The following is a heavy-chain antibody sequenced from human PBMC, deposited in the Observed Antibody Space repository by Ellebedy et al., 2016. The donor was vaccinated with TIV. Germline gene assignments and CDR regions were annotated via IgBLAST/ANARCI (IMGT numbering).Heavy chain of an antibody. V-gene: IGHV1-2*02. D-gene: IGHD6-13*01. CDR1: GYTFTGYY. CDR2: INPNSGGT. CDR3: ARELAAAGTWYYGMDV. J-gene: IGHJ6*02. Sequence: ASVKVSCXASGYTFTGYYMHWVRQAPGQGLEWMGWINPNSGGTNYAQKFQGRVTMTRDTSISTAYMERSRLRSDDTAVYYCARELAAAGTWYYGMDVWGQGTTVTVSS.